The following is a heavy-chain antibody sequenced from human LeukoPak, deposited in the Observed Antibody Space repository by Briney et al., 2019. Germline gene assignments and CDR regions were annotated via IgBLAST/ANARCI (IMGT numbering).Heavy chain of an antibody. CDR3: ATVRLVAAAAHLDY. V-gene: IGHV1-24*01. CDR2: FDPEDGET. J-gene: IGHJ4*02. CDR1: GYTLTELS. D-gene: IGHD6-13*01. Sequence: RASVKVSCKVSGYTLTELSMHWVRQAPGKGLEWMGGFDPEDGETIYAQKFQGRVTTTEDTSTDTAYMELSSLRSEDTAVYYCATVRLVAAAAHLDYWGQGTLVTVSS.